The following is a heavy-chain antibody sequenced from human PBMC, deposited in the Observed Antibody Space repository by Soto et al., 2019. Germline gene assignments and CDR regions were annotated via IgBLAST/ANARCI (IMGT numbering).Heavy chain of an antibody. CDR3: ARDGSGSYYFDP. Sequence: GGSLRLSCAASGFTFSSYAMHWVRQAPGKGLEWVAVISYDGSNKYYADSVKGRFTISRDNAKNTLYLQMNSLRAEDTAVYYCARDGSGSYYFDPWGQGTLVTVPS. CDR2: ISYDGSNK. J-gene: IGHJ5*02. V-gene: IGHV3-30-3*01. D-gene: IGHD3-10*01. CDR1: GFTFSSYA.